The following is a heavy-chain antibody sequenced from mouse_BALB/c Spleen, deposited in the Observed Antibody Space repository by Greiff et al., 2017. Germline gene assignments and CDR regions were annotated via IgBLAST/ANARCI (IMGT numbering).Heavy chain of an antibody. V-gene: IGHV14-1*02. J-gene: IGHJ2*01. CDR3: AFYGSRYYFDY. D-gene: IGHD1-1*01. Sequence: VQLKESGAELVRPGALVKLSCKASGFNITDYYMHWVKQRPEQGLEWIGWIDPENGNTIYDPKFQGKASITADTSSNTAYLQLSSLTSEDTAVYYCAFYGSRYYFDYWGQGTTLTVSS. CDR1: GFNITDYY. CDR2: IDPENGNT.